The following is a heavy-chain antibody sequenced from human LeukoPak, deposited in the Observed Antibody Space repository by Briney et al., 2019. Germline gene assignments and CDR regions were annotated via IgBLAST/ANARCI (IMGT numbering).Heavy chain of an antibody. J-gene: IGHJ4*02. V-gene: IGHV1-2*02. D-gene: IGHD3-3*01. CDR2: INPNSGGT. CDR3: ARDHTGYDFWSGYYKYYFDY. CDR1: GYTFTGYY. Sequence: ASVKVSCKASGYTFTGYYMHWVRQAPGQGLEWMGWINPNSGGTNYAQKFQGRVNMTRDTSISTAYMELSRLRSDDTALDDSARDHTGYDFWSGYYKYYFDYRGQGTLVTVSS.